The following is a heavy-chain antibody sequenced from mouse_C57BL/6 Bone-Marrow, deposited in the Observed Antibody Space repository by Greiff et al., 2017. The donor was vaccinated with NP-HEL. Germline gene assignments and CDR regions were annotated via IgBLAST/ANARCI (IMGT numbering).Heavy chain of an antibody. J-gene: IGHJ2*01. CDR1: GFTFSNYW. Sequence: EVKLEESGGGLVQPGGSMKLSCVASGFTFSNYWMNWVRQSPEKGLEWVAQIRLKSDNYATHYAESVKGRFTISRDDSKSSVYLQMNNLRAEDTGIYYCTGLYYYGSSPYYFDYWGQGTTLTVSS. CDR2: IRLKSDNYAT. D-gene: IGHD1-1*01. V-gene: IGHV6-3*01. CDR3: TGLYYYGSSPYYFDY.